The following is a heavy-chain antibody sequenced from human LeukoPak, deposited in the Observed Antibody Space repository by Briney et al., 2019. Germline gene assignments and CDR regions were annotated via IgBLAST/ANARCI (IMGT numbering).Heavy chain of an antibody. J-gene: IGHJ3*02. V-gene: IGHV3-7*01. CDR3: ARAYMGSYDI. Sequence: GGSLRLSCAASEFTFSGTWMSWVRQAPGKGLEWVANIVQDGSEMYYVDSVKGRFTVSRDNAKNSMYVQMNSLRVEDTAVYYCARAYMGSYDIWGQGTMVTVSS. CDR1: EFTFSGTW. D-gene: IGHD2-21*01. CDR2: IVQDGSEM.